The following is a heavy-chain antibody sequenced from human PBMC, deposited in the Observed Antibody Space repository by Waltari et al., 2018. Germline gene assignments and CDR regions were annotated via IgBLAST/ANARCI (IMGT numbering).Heavy chain of an antibody. D-gene: IGHD5-12*01. CDR2: IAGKGNSA. Sequence: EVQLLESGGALVQPGGSLGLSCAASGFTFRSYAMGWVRQAPGRGGGKAAGKGREWVAGIAGKGNSADYADSVTGRFTVSRDNSRDTLYLQLHSLRVDDTAVYYCVRYHSGPDYWGQGTLVTVSS. V-gene: IGHV3-23*01. CDR1: GFTFRSYA. J-gene: IGHJ4*02. CDR3: VRYHSGPDY.